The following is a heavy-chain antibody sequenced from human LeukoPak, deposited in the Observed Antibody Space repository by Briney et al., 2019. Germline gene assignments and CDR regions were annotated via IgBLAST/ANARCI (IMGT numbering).Heavy chain of an antibody. Sequence: SETLSLTCTVSGGSISSYYWSWIRQPPGKGLEWIGYIYYSGSTYYNPSLKSRVTISVDTSKNQFSLKLSSVTAADAAVYFCARTVFRGPFDYWGQGTLVTVSS. CDR1: GGSISSYY. CDR2: IYYSGST. J-gene: IGHJ4*02. CDR3: ARTVFRGPFDY. D-gene: IGHD3-16*01. V-gene: IGHV4-59*12.